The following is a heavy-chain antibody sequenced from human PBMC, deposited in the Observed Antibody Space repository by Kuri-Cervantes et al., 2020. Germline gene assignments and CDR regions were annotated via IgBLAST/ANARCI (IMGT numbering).Heavy chain of an antibody. CDR3: ARDHARAVELERPHPIRGSGLYGMDV. J-gene: IGHJ6*02. CDR1: GFTFTTYS. Sequence: GGSLRLSCAASGFTFTTYSMNWVRQAPGKGLEWVSSMSSGSIYMYYADSLKGRFTISRDNTKNSLYLQMNSLRAEDTAVYYCARDHARAVELERPHPIRGSGLYGMDVWGQGTTVTVSS. D-gene: IGHD1-1*01. V-gene: IGHV3-21*01. CDR2: MSSGSIYM.